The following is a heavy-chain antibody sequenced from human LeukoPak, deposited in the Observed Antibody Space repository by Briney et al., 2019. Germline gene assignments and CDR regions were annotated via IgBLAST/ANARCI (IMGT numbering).Heavy chain of an antibody. J-gene: IGHJ6*03. CDR1: GGSISSSSYY. D-gene: IGHD3-10*01. CDR2: IYYSGST. Sequence: PSETLSLTCTVSGGSISSSSYYWCWIRQPPGKELEWIGSIYYSGSTYYNPSLKSRVTISVDTSKNQFSLKLSSVTAADTAVYYCARPRPGSGSYYDYYMDVWGKGTTVTVSS. V-gene: IGHV4-39*01. CDR3: ARPRPGSGSYYDYYMDV.